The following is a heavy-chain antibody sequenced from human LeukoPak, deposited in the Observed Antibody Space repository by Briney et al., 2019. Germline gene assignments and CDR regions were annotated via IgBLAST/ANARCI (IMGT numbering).Heavy chain of an antibody. CDR3: ARQLGYCSSTSCYADKVDY. V-gene: IGHV4-39*01. CDR1: GGSISSRSYY. Sequence: SETLSLTCSVSGGSISSRSYYWGWIRRPPGEGLVWIGSIYYSGSTYYNPSLKSRVTISVDTSKNQFSLKLSSVTAADTAVYYCARQLGYCSSTSCYADKVDYWGQGTLVTVSS. D-gene: IGHD2-2*01. CDR2: IYYSGST. J-gene: IGHJ4*02.